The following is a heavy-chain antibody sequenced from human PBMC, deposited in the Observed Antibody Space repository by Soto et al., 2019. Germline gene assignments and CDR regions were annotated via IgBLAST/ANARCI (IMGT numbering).Heavy chain of an antibody. V-gene: IGHV3-23*01. J-gene: IGHJ4*02. CDR3: AKGGWLEN. Sequence: EVQLSESGGGLVQPWGSLRLSCTASEFPFNTSGMSGVRQVPGKGLEWVSVISSSSRSAFYAVSVTGRSTISRDNSKNTLYLQMNSLRAEDTAIYYCAKGGWLENWGQGTLVTVSS. D-gene: IGHD3-10*01. CDR1: EFPFNTSG. CDR2: ISSSSRSA.